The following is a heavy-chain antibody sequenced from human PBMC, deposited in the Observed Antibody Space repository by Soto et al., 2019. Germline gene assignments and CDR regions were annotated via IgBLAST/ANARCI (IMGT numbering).Heavy chain of an antibody. Sequence: VGSLRLSCAASGFTFSSYWMHWVRQAPGKGLVWVSHIQSDGSFTTYADSVKGRFTISRDNPKNTLYLQMDSLRAEDTAVYYCARDQHGLDVWGQGTTVTVSS. V-gene: IGHV3-74*01. CDR1: GFTFSSYW. CDR3: ARDQHGLDV. CDR2: IQSDGSFT. J-gene: IGHJ6*02.